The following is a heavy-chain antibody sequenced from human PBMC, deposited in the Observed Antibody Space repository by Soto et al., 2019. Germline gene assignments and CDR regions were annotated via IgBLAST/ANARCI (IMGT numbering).Heavy chain of an antibody. Sequence: SETLSLTCVVSGGSISSTNWWTWVRQTPGKGLEWIGYIYYSGSTYYNPSLKSRVTISVDTSKNQFSLKLSSVTAADTAVYYCARVCGGDCHYGMDVWGQGTTVTVSS. J-gene: IGHJ6*02. D-gene: IGHD2-21*02. CDR2: IYYSGST. V-gene: IGHV4-4*02. CDR1: GGSISSTNW. CDR3: ARVCGGDCHYGMDV.